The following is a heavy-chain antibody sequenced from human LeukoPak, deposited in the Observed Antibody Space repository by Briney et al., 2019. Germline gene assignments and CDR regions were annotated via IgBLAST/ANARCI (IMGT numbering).Heavy chain of an antibody. D-gene: IGHD2-21*01. CDR1: DFSFYIYD. CDR3: ITPLPYSAQ. J-gene: IGHJ4*02. CDR2: IKPKTDGETT. Sequence: KPGGSLRLSCVASDFSFYIYDMYWVRQAAGRGLEWVGRIKPKTDGETTEYAAPVKDRFSISRDDSKSMMYLQMNSLKTEDTAVYYCITPLPYSAQGGQGTLVTVSS. V-gene: IGHV3-15*07.